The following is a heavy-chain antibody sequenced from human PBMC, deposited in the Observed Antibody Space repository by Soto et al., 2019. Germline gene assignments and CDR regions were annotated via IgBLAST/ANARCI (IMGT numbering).Heavy chain of an antibody. D-gene: IGHD3-10*01. J-gene: IGHJ4*02. CDR3: ATNYGSGSTHFDY. CDR2: VIPMVGMS. CDR1: RGTFSYNT. V-gene: IGHV1-69*02. Sequence: QVQLVQSGAEVKKPGSSVKVSCTASRGTFSYNTISWVRQAPGQGLEWMGRVIPMVGMSSYAQKFQGRLTITADKSTTTVYMVLNSLRPEDPAVYYCATNYGSGSTHFDYWGQGTLVTVSS.